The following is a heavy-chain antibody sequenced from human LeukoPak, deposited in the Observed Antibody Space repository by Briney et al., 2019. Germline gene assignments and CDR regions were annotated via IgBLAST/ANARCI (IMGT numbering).Heavy chain of an antibody. CDR3: ARAPHFYYYMDV. CDR1: GGSISSYF. Sequence: SETLSLTCTVSGGSISSYFWSWIRQPPGKALEWIGYIYYTGSTNYNPSLKSRLTISVDTSKNQFSLKLSSGTAADTALYYCARAPHFYYYMDVWGKGTTVTVSS. V-gene: IGHV4-59*01. CDR2: IYYTGST. J-gene: IGHJ6*03.